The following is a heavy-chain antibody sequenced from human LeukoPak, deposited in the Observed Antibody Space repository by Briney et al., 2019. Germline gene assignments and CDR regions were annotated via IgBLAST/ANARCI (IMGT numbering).Heavy chain of an antibody. Sequence: GGSLRLSCAASGFTFSSYGMHWVRQAPGKGLEWVAFIRYDGSNKYYADSVKGRFTISRDNSKNTLYLQMNSLRAEDTAVYYCAKPDGDWVVPAAIDYWGQGTLVTVSS. D-gene: IGHD2-2*02. CDR1: GFTFSSYG. CDR3: AKPDGDWVVPAAIDY. J-gene: IGHJ4*02. CDR2: IRYDGSNK. V-gene: IGHV3-30*02.